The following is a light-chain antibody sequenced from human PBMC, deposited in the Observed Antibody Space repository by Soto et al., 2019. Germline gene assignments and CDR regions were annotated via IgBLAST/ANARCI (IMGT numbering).Light chain of an antibody. CDR3: QQLHGYPIT. CDR1: QSISVW. Sequence: DIQMTQSPSTLSASVGDRVTITCRASQSISVWLAWYQQKPGKAPKLLIYAPSNFQSGVPSRFSGSGSGTHFTLTISSLQPEDFATYYCQQLHGYPITFGQGTRLEIK. CDR2: APS. J-gene: IGKJ5*01. V-gene: IGKV1-5*01.